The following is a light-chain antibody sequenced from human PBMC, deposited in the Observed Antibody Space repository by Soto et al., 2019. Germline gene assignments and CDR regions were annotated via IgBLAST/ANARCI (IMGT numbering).Light chain of an antibody. CDR1: QSVSSSY. J-gene: IGKJ5*01. V-gene: IGKV3-20*01. CDR2: GAS. Sequence: EIVLTQSPCTLSLSPVERATLSFMSIQSVSSSYLAWYQQKPGQAPRLLIYGASSRATGIPDRFSGSGSGTDFTLTISRLEPEDFAVYYCQQYGSSPPITFGQGTRLEIK. CDR3: QQYGSSPPIT.